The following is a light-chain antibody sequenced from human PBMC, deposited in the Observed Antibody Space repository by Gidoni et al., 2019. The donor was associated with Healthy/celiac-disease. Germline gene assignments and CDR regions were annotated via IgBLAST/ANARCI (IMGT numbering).Light chain of an antibody. V-gene: IGLV3-19*01. Sequence: SSELTQDPAVSVALGQTVRITCQGDSLRSYYASWYQQKPGQAPVLVIYGKNHRPSGIPDRFSGSRSGNPASLTLTGAQAEDEADYYCNSRDRSGNHLVFGGGTKLTVL. CDR3: NSRDRSGNHLV. CDR2: GKN. CDR1: SLRSYY. J-gene: IGLJ2*01.